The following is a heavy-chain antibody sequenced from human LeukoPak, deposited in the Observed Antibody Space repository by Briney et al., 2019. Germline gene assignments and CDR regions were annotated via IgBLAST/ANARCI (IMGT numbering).Heavy chain of an antibody. V-gene: IGHV4-59*01. D-gene: IGHD3-22*01. CDR1: GRSMSSYY. J-gene: IGHJ4*01. CDR3: ARDRRYYHDTGGQFDY. Sequence: SENLSLACTVSGRSMSSYYWNWIRQHPGKGLEWIEFIYYNGCTNYNPSLKRRVTLSVDTSKNCFSLKLSSVTAADPPVYYCARDRRYYHDTGGQFDYWGHGTLCTVSS. CDR2: IYYNGCT.